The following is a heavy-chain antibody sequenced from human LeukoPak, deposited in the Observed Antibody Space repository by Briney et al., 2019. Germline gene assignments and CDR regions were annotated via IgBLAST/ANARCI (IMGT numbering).Heavy chain of an antibody. V-gene: IGHV3-30*18. CDR2: ISSDASNK. D-gene: IGHD3-10*01. CDR3: AKDVDPFGSGSYVEGFDY. Sequence: QPGRSLRLSCAASGFTFSSYGMHWVRQAPGKGLEWVAVISSDASNKYYADSVKGRFTISRDNSKNTLYLQMNSLRAEDTAVYYCAKDVDPFGSGSYVEGFDYWGQGTLVTVSS. J-gene: IGHJ4*02. CDR1: GFTFSSYG.